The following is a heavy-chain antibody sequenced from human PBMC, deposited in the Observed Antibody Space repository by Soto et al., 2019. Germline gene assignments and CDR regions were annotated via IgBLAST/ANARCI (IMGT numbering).Heavy chain of an antibody. CDR3: ARFETGPTVVHLGDF. D-gene: IGHD1-1*01. CDR2: ISGNSEYI. V-gene: IGHV3-21*01. Sequence: GGSLRLSCAASGFTFSSYSMNWVRQAPGRGPEWVASISGNSEYIIYTDLAKGRFTIFRDNAKNPVFLQMNSLRVEDTAVYYCARFETGPTVVHLGDFWGQGVLVTVSS. CDR1: GFTFSSYS. J-gene: IGHJ4*02.